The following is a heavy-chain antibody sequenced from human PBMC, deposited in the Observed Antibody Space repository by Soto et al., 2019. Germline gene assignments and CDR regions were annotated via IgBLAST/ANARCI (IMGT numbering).Heavy chain of an antibody. Sequence: QVQLVQSGAEVKKPGSSVKVSCKASGGTFSSYAISWVRQAPGQGLEWMGGIIPIFGTANYAQKFQGRVTITADKSTSTDYLELSSMRSEDTAVYYCARDPDDLWSGYQYYYGMDVGGQGTTVTVSS. CDR1: GGTFSSYA. V-gene: IGHV1-69*06. CDR3: ARDPDDLWSGYQYYYGMDV. CDR2: IIPIFGTA. J-gene: IGHJ6*02. D-gene: IGHD3-3*01.